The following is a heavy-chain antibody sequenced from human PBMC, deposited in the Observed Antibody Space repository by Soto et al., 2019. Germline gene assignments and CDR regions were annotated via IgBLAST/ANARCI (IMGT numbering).Heavy chain of an antibody. J-gene: IGHJ4*02. CDR3: ARRASSSWYFDY. Sequence: PSETLSLTCTVSGGSISSYYWSWIRQPPGKGLEWIGYIYYSGSTNYNPSLKSRVTVSVDTSKNQFSLKLSSVTAAVTAVYYCARRASSSWYFDYWGQGTLVTVSS. V-gene: IGHV4-59*08. CDR2: IYYSGST. D-gene: IGHD6-13*01. CDR1: GGSISSYY.